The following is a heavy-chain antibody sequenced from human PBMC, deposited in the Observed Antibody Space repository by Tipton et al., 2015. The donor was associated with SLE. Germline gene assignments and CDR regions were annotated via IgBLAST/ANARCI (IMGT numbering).Heavy chain of an antibody. CDR2: IYYSGNT. D-gene: IGHD3-22*01. J-gene: IGHJ4*02. Sequence: TLSLTCTVSSGSISRYYWNWIRQPPGKGLEWIGYIYYSGNTNYNPSLKSRVTISLDTSNNQFSLKLSSVTAADTAVCYCARAGGDKFDSSGYHYYFDNWGQGTLVTVSS. CDR1: SGSISRYY. V-gene: IGHV4-59*01. CDR3: ARAGGDKFDSSGYHYYFDN.